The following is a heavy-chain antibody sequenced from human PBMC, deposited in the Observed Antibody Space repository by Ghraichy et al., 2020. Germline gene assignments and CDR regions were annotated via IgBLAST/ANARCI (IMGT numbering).Heavy chain of an antibody. CDR2: INHSGST. Sequence: SETLSLTCAVYGGSFSGYYWSWIRQPPGKGLEWIGEINHSGSTNYNPSLKSRVTISVDTSKNQFSLKLSSVTAADTAVYYCAREVLWAVASTRGFDYWGQGTLVTVSS. J-gene: IGHJ4*02. CDR1: GGSFSGYY. V-gene: IGHV4-34*01. D-gene: IGHD6-19*01. CDR3: AREVLWAVASTRGFDY.